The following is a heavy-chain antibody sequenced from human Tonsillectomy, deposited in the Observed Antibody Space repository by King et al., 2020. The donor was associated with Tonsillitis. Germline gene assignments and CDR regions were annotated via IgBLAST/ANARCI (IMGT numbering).Heavy chain of an antibody. CDR1: GFTFSDHY. Sequence: VQLVESGGGLVQPGGSLRLSCAASGFTFSDHYMDWVRQAPGKRLEWVGRSRNKANSYTTEYAASVKGRFSISSDDSKNSLYLQMNSLKTEDTAVYYCVRGGLVGVIRYSDYWGQGTLVTVSS. J-gene: IGHJ4*02. V-gene: IGHV3-72*01. CDR3: VRGGLVGVIRYSDY. D-gene: IGHD1-26*01. CDR2: SRNKANSYTT.